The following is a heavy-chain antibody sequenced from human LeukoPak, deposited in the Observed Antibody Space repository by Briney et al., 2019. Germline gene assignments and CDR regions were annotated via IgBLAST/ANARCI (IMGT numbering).Heavy chain of an antibody. J-gene: IGHJ4*02. CDR2: ISTKGGRT. V-gene: IGHV3-23*01. CDR3: SVMHRYYDGSGYWVQ. Sequence: GSLRLSCEASGCIFSSYAMRWVRQAPGKGLEWVSAISTKGGRTAYGDSLKGRLTISRDNPRNMMYMEMNSLRAEDTAVYYCSVMHRYYDGSGYWVQWGQGTRVTVSS. CDR1: GCIFSSYA. D-gene: IGHD3-22*01.